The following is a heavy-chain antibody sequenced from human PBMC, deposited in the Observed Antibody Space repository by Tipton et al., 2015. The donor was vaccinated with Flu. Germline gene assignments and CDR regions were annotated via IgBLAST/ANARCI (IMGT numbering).Heavy chain of an antibody. V-gene: IGHV4-59*08. D-gene: IGHD3-10*02. CDR2: LHYSGST. J-gene: IGHJ4*02. Sequence: GLVKPSETLSLTCTVSSGSINSYYWNWIRQPPGKGLEWIGYLHYSGSTNYNPSLKSRVTISEGTSMNQFSLMLRSVTAADTAVYYCARLSYYDVDLKNFYFDYWGQGALVTVSS. CDR3: ARLSYYDVDLKNFYFDY. CDR1: SGSINSYY.